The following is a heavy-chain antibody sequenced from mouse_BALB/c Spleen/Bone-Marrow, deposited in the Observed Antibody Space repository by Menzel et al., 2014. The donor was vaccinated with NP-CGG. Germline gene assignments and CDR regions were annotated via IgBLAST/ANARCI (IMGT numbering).Heavy chain of an antibody. D-gene: IGHD1-1*01. CDR3: ARGSYYEGAMDY. J-gene: IGHJ4*01. CDR2: IWADGST. Sequence: VMLVESGPGLVAPSQSLSITCTVSGFSLTSYGVHWVRQPPGKVLEWLGVIWADGSTNYNSALMSRLSISKDNSKSQVFLKMNSLQTDDTAMYYCARGSYYEGAMDYWGQGTSVTVSS. CDR1: GFSLTSYG. V-gene: IGHV2-9*02.